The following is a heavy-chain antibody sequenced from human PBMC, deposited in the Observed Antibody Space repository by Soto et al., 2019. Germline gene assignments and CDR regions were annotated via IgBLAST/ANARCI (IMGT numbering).Heavy chain of an antibody. J-gene: IGHJ4*02. D-gene: IGHD3-10*01. CDR3: ARLLIGEAKQDY. CDR1: GGSISSSSYY. CDR2: IYYSGST. V-gene: IGHV4-39*01. Sequence: PSETLSLTCTVSGGSISSSSYYWGWIRQPPGKGLEWIGSIYYSGSTYYNPSLKSRVTISVDTSKNQFSLKLSSVTAADTAVYYCARLLIGEAKQDYWGQGTLVTVSS.